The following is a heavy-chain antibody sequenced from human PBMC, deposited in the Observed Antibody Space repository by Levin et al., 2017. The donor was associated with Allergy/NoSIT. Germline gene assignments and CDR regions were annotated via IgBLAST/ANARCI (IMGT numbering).Heavy chain of an antibody. Sequence: GASVKVSCKASGYTFTNYKINWVRQVTGQGLEWVGWMNPNSANTGYAQKFHDRVTMTRNTSISTAYMELSSLRSEDTAVYYCARGGSCTGGSCYSIDYWGQGTLVTVSS. CDR2: MNPNSANT. CDR1: GYTFTNYK. D-gene: IGHD2-15*01. J-gene: IGHJ4*02. CDR3: ARGGSCTGGSCYSIDY. V-gene: IGHV1-8*01.